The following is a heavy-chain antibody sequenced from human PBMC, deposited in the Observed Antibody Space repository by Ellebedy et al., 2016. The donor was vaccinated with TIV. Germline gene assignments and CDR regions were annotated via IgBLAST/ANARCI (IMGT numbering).Heavy chain of an antibody. V-gene: IGHV3-7*01. J-gene: IGHJ3*02. D-gene: IGHD1-26*01. CDR1: GFTFSSYW. CDR2: IKQDGSEK. Sequence: GESLKISXAASGFTFSSYWMSWVRQAPGKGLEWVANIKQDGSEKYYVDSVKGRFTISRDNAKNSLYLQMNSLRAEDTAVYYCARDSELLDAFDIWGQGTMVTVSS. CDR3: ARDSELLDAFDI.